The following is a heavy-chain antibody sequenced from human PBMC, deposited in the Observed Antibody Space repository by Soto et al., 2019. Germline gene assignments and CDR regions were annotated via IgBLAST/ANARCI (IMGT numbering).Heavy chain of an antibody. J-gene: IGHJ4*02. CDR1: GFTFSSYG. V-gene: IGHV3-33*01. Sequence: QVQLVESGGGVVQPGRSLRLSCAASGFTFSSYGMHWVRQAPGKGLEWVAVIWYDGSNKYYADSVKGRFTISRDNSKNTLYLQLNSRRAEDTAVYYCARGDGDYGLCDYWGQGTLVTVSS. CDR3: ARGDGDYGLCDY. CDR2: IWYDGSNK. D-gene: IGHD4-17*01.